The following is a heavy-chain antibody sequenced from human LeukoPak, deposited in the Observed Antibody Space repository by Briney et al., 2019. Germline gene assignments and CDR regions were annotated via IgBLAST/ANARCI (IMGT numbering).Heavy chain of an antibody. CDR3: ARSSYNGYDKGDV. V-gene: IGHV3-74*01. Sequence: GGSQRLSCAASGFTFKDYWMNWLRQGRGRGVVWVSRFSSDGTHTDYADSVKGRFTVSRDNAQNTLYLEINSLRVEDTAVYYCARSSYNGYDKGDVWGKGTTVTVSS. D-gene: IGHD5-12*01. CDR1: GFTFKDYW. CDR2: FSSDGTHT. J-gene: IGHJ6*04.